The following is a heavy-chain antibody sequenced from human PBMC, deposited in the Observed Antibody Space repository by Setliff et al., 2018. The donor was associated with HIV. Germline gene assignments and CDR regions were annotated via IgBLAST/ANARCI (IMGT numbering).Heavy chain of an antibody. CDR2: ISSSGSSI. D-gene: IGHD5-18*01. J-gene: IGHJ4*02. V-gene: IGHV3-11*01. CDR1: GFTFSDSY. CDR3: ARGYSYGYYFDY. Sequence: GGSLRLSCAASGFTFSDSYMSWIRQAPGKGLEWVSYISSSGSSISYTDSVKGRFTISRDNAKNSLYLQMNSLRAEDMALYYCARGYSYGYYFDYWGQGTLVTVSS.